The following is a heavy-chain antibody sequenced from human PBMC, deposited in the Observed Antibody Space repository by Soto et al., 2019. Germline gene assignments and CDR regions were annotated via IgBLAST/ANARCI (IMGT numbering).Heavy chain of an antibody. Sequence: SETLSLTCTVSGGSIGSDYWSWIRQPPGKGQEWIGYIYYSGSTNYNPSLKSRVTISVDTSKNQFSLKLSSVTAADTAVYYCARVHHYGDYFAYWGQGTLVTVSS. J-gene: IGHJ4*02. CDR2: IYYSGST. D-gene: IGHD4-17*01. CDR1: GGSIGSDY. CDR3: ARVHHYGDYFAY. V-gene: IGHV4-59*13.